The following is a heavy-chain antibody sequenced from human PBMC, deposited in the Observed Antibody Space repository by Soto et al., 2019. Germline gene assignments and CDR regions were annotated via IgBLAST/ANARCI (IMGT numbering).Heavy chain of an antibody. CDR1: GGSVRSGSYY. CDR2: IYQSGTT. V-gene: IGHV4-61*01. D-gene: IGHD3-22*01. CDR3: ARDSSGRHDY. J-gene: IGHJ4*02. Sequence: KASETLSLTCSVSGGSVRSGSYYWTWIRQPAGKGLEWIGYIYQSGTTNYNASLKSRVTRSIDTSKNQFFLKLNSVTASDTAVYYCARDSSGRHDYWGQGTLVTVSS.